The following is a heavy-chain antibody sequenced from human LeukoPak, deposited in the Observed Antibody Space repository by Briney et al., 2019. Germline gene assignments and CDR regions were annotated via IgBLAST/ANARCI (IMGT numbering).Heavy chain of an antibody. V-gene: IGHV4-59*08. Sequence: SETLSLTCTVSGGSISSYYWSWIRQPPGKGLEWIGNIYYSGSTYYNPSLKSRVTISVDTSKNQFSLKLSSVTAADTAVYYCARSYSSSWSYFDYWGQGTLVTVSS. CDR2: IYYSGST. CDR3: ARSYSSSWSYFDY. CDR1: GGSISSYY. J-gene: IGHJ4*02. D-gene: IGHD6-13*01.